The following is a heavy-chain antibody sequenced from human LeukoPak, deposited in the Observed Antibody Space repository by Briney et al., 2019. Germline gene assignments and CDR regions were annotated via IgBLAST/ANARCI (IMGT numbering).Heavy chain of an antibody. V-gene: IGHV3-23*01. D-gene: IGHD1-26*01. Sequence: GGTLRLSCAASGFTFSSYAMSWVRQAPGKGLEWVSAISGSGGSTYYADSVKGRFTISRDNSKNTLYLQMNSLRAEDTAVYYCAKDMWGAHVEDAFDIWGQGTMVTVSS. CDR3: AKDMWGAHVEDAFDI. J-gene: IGHJ3*02. CDR2: ISGSGGST. CDR1: GFTFSSYA.